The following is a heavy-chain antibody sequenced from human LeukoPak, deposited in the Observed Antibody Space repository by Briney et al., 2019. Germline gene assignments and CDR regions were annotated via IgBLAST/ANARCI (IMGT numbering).Heavy chain of an antibody. CDR2: VYSGGLT. J-gene: IGHJ6*02. V-gene: IGHV3-66*01. Sequence: PGGSLRLSCAASGFTVSDNYMSWVRQAPGKGLEWVSTVYSGGLTYYADPVKGRFTISRDNSKNTLYLQMSSLRAEDTAVYYRVRDRWPGLGDFWGQGTTVTVSS. CDR1: GFTVSDNY. D-gene: IGHD6-19*01. CDR3: VRDRWPGLGDF.